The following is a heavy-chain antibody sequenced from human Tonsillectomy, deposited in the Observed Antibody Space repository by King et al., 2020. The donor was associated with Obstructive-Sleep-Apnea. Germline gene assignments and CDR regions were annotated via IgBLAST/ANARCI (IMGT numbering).Heavy chain of an antibody. CDR1: GFTFSSYG. D-gene: IGHD6-19*01. CDR2: IRYDGSNK. Sequence: VQLVESGGGVVQPGRSLRLSCAASGFTFSSYGMHWVRQAPGKGLEWVAFIRYDGSNKYYADSVKGRFTISRDNSKNTLYLQMTSLRTEDTAVYYCAKDQGYSSGWYGYYFDYWGQGTLVTVSS. V-gene: IGHV3-30*02. CDR3: AKDQGYSSGWYGYYFDY. J-gene: IGHJ4*02.